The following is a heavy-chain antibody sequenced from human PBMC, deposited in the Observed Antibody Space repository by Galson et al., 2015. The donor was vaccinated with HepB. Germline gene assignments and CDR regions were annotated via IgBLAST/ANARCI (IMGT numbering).Heavy chain of an antibody. Sequence: SLRLSCAASGFTFSGYAMHWVRQAPGKGLEWVANIKQDGSEKYYVASVKGRFTISRDNAKNSLYLQMNSLRAEDTAVYYCARDVLWGQGTLVTVSS. J-gene: IGHJ4*02. V-gene: IGHV3-7*03. CDR3: ARDVL. CDR1: GFTFSGYA. D-gene: IGHD2/OR15-2a*01. CDR2: IKQDGSEK.